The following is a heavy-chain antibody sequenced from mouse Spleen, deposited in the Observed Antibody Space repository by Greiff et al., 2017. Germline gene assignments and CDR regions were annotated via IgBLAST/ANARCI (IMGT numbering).Heavy chain of an antibody. CDR1: GYTFTSYW. J-gene: IGHJ2*01. CDR3: ARESWGLYGSSSLDY. D-gene: IGHD1-1*01. Sequence: QVQLQQPGAELVKPGASVKMSCKASGYTFTSYWITWVKQRPGQGLEWIGDIYPGSGSTNYNEKFKSKATLTVDTSSSTAYMQLSSLTSEDSAVYYCARESWGLYGSSSLDYWGQGTTLTVSS. V-gene: IGHV1-55*01. CDR2: IYPGSGST.